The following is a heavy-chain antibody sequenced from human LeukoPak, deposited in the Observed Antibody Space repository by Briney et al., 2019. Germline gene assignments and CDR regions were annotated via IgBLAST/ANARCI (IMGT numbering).Heavy chain of an antibody. J-gene: IGHJ6*03. D-gene: IGHD3-22*01. Sequence: KTSETLSLTCTVSGDPMTDYYWSWFRQPPGRRLEWIAYVYYSGSTNYNPSLKSRVTISEDTSKDQFSLKLSSVTAADTAVYYCARGLWNYYDNLTYGARPRRYYHYYMDVWGIGTTVTVSS. CDR3: ARGLWNYYDNLTYGARPRRYYHYYMDV. CDR2: VYYSGST. CDR1: GDPMTDYY. V-gene: IGHV4-59*01.